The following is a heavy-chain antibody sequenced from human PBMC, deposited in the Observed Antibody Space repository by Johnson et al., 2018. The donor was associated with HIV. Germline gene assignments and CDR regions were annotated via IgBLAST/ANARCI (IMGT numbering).Heavy chain of an antibody. Sequence: QMQLVESGGGVVQPGRSLRLSCAASGFTFSSYGMHWVRQAPGKGLEWVAVISYYGKNKYYADSVKGRFTISRDKSKNTMYLQMNSLRDEDPAVYHCAKVRLLHDAFDFWGHGTMVTVSS. CDR3: AKVRLLHDAFDF. V-gene: IGHV3-30*18. CDR1: GFTFSSYG. CDR2: ISYYGKNK. J-gene: IGHJ3*01. D-gene: IGHD5-18*01.